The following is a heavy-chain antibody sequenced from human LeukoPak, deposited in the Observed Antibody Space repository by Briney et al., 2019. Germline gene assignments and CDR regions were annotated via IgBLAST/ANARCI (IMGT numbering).Heavy chain of an antibody. CDR3: ARDGAVAGYYPAGNDY. D-gene: IGHD3-22*01. Sequence: PSETLSLTCTVSSGSISTSNYYWGWVRQPPGKALEWIGNIFYSGSTYYSPSLKSRVTISLDTSRNQFSLKLSSVTAADTAVYYCARDGAVAGYYPAGNDYWGQGTLVTVSS. CDR1: SGSISTSNYY. CDR2: IFYSGST. V-gene: IGHV4-39*07. J-gene: IGHJ4*02.